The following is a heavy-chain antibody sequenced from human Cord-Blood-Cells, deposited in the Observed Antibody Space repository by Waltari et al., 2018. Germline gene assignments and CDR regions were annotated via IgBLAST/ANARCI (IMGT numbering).Heavy chain of an antibody. J-gene: IGHJ4*02. Sequence: QVQLVQSGSELKKPGASVKVSCTASGYTFTRYAMNWVRQAPEQGLEWMGWINTNTGNPTYAQGFTGRFVFSLDTSVSTAYLQISSLKAEDTAVYYCARLDYDILTCYYDYWGQGTLVTVSS. CDR2: INTNTGNP. D-gene: IGHD3-9*01. V-gene: IGHV7-4-1*02. CDR1: GYTFTRYA. CDR3: ARLDYDILTCYYDY.